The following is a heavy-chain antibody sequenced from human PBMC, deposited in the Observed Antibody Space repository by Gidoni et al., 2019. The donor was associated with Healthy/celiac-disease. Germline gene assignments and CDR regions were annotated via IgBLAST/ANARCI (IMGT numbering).Heavy chain of an antibody. CDR1: GFTFSSYS. CDR2: SSTNGDYI. V-gene: IGHV3-21*01. J-gene: IGHJ5*01. CDR3: ASPLDS. Sequence: EVQLVSSGGGLLKPGGSLTPSCAAAGFTFSSYSMNWVRQPPGKGLEWVSSSSTNGDYIYYADSVKGRFTISRDNAKNSLYLQINSLRVEDTAVYYCASPLDSWGRGILVTVSS.